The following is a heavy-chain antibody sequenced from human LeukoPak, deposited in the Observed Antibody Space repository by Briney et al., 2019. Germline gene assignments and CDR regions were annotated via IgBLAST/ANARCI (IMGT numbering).Heavy chain of an antibody. CDR1: GFTFGSYA. CDR2: ISTSGGSS. J-gene: IGHJ4*02. Sequence: PGGSLRLSCAASGFTFGSYAMSWVRQAPGKGLEWVSGISTSGGSSSYADSVKGRFTISRDNPRNTLYLQMNSLRAEDTAVYYCASSGSYLGLFDYWGQGTLVTVSS. D-gene: IGHD3-10*01. V-gene: IGHV3-23*01. CDR3: ASSGSYLGLFDY.